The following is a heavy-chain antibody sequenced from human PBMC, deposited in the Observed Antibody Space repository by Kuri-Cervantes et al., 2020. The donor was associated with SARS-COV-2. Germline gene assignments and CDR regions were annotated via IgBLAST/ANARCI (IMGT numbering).Heavy chain of an antibody. CDR1: GGSISSSSYY. J-gene: IGHJ5*02. CDR2: IYYSGST. D-gene: IGHD6-6*01. V-gene: IGHV4-39*01. CDR3: ARYLAARSGSGWFDP. Sequence: GSLRLSCAVSGGSISSSSYYWGWIRQPPGKGLEWIGSIYYSGSTYYNPSLKSRVTISVDTSKNQFSLKLSSVTAADTAVYYCARYLAARSGSGWFDPWGQGTLVTVSS.